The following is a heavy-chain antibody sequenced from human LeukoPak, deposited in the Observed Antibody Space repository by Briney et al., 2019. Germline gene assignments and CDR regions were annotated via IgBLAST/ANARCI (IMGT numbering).Heavy chain of an antibody. J-gene: IGHJ2*01. CDR1: RGSISIYY. Sequence: SETLSLTCTVSRGSISIYYLSWIRQPPGKGLDWIGYMYYGGSTNYNPSLKSRVTISVDTSKNQFSLKLSSVTAADTAVYYCARVVVVGATWSRYFDLWGRGTLVTVSS. CDR2: MYYGGST. V-gene: IGHV4-59*01. D-gene: IGHD1-26*01. CDR3: ARVVVVGATWSRYFDL.